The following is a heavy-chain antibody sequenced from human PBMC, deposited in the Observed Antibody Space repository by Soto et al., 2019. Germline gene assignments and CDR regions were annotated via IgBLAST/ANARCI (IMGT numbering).Heavy chain of an antibody. CDR1: AGSISSNSW. D-gene: IGHD3-10*01. V-gene: IGHV4-4*02. J-gene: IGHJ4*02. CDR3: ARRGDGSGSLDY. CDR2: IYHSGST. Sequence: KTSETLSLTCAVSAGSISSNSWWIWVRQPPGKGLEWIGEIYHSGSTTYSPSLKSPVTISVQKSKNQFSLKLSSVTAADTAVYYCARRGDGSGSLDYWGRGTMVTVYS.